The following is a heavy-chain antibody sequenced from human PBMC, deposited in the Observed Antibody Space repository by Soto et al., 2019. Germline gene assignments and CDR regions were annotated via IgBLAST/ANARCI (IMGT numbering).Heavy chain of an antibody. CDR1: GGSVSSGSYY. CDR2: IYYSGST. V-gene: IGHV4-61*01. D-gene: IGHD2-21*02. Sequence: SETLSLTCTVSGGSVSSGSYYWSWIRQPPGKGLEWIGYIYYSGSTNYNPSLKSRVTISVDTSKNQFSLKLSSVTAADTAVYYCARCGADSFWIYYFDYWGQGTMVTVYS. J-gene: IGHJ4*02. CDR3: ARCGADSFWIYYFDY.